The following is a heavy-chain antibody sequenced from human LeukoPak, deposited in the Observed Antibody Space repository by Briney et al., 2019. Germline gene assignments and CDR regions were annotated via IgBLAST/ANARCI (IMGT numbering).Heavy chain of an antibody. D-gene: IGHD4-17*01. CDR1: GVSITGYY. V-gene: IGHV4-59*01. J-gene: IGHJ5*02. CDR3: ARVFRGAVTSNWFDP. CDR2: ISDSGST. Sequence: SETLSLTCTVSGVSITGYYWTWIRQPPGKGLEWIGYISDSGSTNYNPSLKSRVTMSVDSSNTEFSLRLNSVPAADTAVYYCARVFRGAVTSNWFDPWGQGTLVTVSS.